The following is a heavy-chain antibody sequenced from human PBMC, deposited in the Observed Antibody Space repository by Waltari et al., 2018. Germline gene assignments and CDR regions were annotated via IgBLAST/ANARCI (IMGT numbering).Heavy chain of an antibody. CDR1: GGPISSSTYY. J-gene: IGHJ3*02. CDR2: IYYSGST. CDR3: ARLPISLGVSSVFDI. Sequence: QMQLQESGPGLVKPSEPLSLTCTASGGPISSSTYYWGGIRQPPGKGLEWIGNIYYSGSTYYKPSLKSRLTISVDTSKNQFSLNLRSVTAADTAVYYCARLPISLGVSSVFDIWGQGTMVTVSS. D-gene: IGHD3-22*01. V-gene: IGHV4-39*01.